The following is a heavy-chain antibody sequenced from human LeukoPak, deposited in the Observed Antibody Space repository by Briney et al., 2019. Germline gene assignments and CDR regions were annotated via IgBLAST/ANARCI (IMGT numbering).Heavy chain of an antibody. CDR2: IKKTGSET. D-gene: IGHD3-3*01. V-gene: IGHV3-7*03. CDR1: KFIFSNYW. Sequence: PGGSLRLSCAASKFIFSNYWMSWVRQAPGKGLEWVAYIKKTGSETYYVDSVKGRFTITRDNARDSLFLQMNSLRAEDTAVYYCAKDRLVTILLFDYWGQGTLVTVSS. J-gene: IGHJ4*02. CDR3: AKDRLVTILLFDY.